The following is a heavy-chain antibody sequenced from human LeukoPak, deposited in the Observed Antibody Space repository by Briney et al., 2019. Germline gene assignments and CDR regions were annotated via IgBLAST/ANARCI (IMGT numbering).Heavy chain of an antibody. CDR1: GGTVSSYA. Sequence: SVKVSCKASGGTVSSYAIIWVRQAPGQGLEWMGGIIPIFGTANYAQKFQGRVTITGDESTSTAYMELSSLRSEDTVVYYCARDSKLRYFDWSMDVWGKGTTVTVPS. D-gene: IGHD3-9*01. CDR3: ARDSKLRYFDWSMDV. V-gene: IGHV1-69*13. CDR2: IIPIFGTA. J-gene: IGHJ6*04.